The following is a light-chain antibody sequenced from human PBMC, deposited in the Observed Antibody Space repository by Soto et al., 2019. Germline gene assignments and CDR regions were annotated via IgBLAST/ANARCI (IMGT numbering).Light chain of an antibody. CDR3: ETWHDSLSGPVV. V-gene: IGLV1-44*01. J-gene: IGLJ2*01. CDR1: SSNIGQNT. CDR2: SND. Sequence: QSVLTQPPSASGTPGQRVTISCSGSSSNIGQNTVNWYQQVPGTAPKLLVYSNDERPSGVPDRFSGSKSGTSASLAISGLKSEDEAVYYCETWHDSLSGPVVFGGGTKLTVL.